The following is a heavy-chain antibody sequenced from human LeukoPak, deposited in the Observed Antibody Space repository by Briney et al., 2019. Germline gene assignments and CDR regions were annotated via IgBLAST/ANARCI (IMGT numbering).Heavy chain of an antibody. CDR3: ARSAVRSPTDY. CDR1: GGSFSGYY. Sequence: SETLSLTCAVYGGSFSGYYWSWIRQPPGKGLEWIGEINHSGITNYNPSLKSRVTISVDTSKNQFSLKLTSVTAADTAVYYCARSAVRSPTDYWGQGTLVTVSS. V-gene: IGHV4-34*01. D-gene: IGHD1-26*01. CDR2: INHSGIT. J-gene: IGHJ4*02.